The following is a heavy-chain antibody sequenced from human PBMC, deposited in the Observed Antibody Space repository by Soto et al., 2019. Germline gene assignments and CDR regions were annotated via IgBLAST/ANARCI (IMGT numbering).Heavy chain of an antibody. V-gene: IGHV4-59*01. Sequence: SETLSLTCTVSGGSISSYYWSWIRQPPGKGLEWIGYIYYSGSTNYNPSLKSRVTISVDTSKNQFSLKLSSVTAADTAVYYCARAGIAAAGHGGWFDPWGQGTLVTVSS. CDR1: GGSISSYY. J-gene: IGHJ5*02. D-gene: IGHD6-13*01. CDR3: ARAGIAAAGHGGWFDP. CDR2: IYYSGST.